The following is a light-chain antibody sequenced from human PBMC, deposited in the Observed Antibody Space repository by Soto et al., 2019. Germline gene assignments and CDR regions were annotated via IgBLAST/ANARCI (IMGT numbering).Light chain of an antibody. Sequence: QSALTQPASVSGSPGQSVAISCNGTSSDVAAYNFVSWYQQHPGKAPKLMVFDVSNRPSGVSDRFSGSKSGNTASLTISGLQAEDEADYYCSSYTSGGNYVCVTGTKLTVL. CDR2: DVS. CDR1: SSDVAAYNF. CDR3: SSYTSGGNYV. V-gene: IGLV2-14*01. J-gene: IGLJ1*01.